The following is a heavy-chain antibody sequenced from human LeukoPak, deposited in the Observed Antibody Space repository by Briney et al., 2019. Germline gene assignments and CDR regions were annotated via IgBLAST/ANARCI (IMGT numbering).Heavy chain of an antibody. CDR3: AKSGSYLEYLQH. V-gene: IGHV6-1*01. CDR2: TYYRSRWHN. CDR1: GDSVSGNIAT. D-gene: IGHD1-26*01. Sequence: QTLSLTCAISGDSVSGNIATWNWIRQSPSRGLEWLGRTYYRSRWHNVYAESVKSRITINPDTSKNQFSLLLNSVTPEDTAVYYCAKSGSYLEYLQHWGQGTPVTVSS. J-gene: IGHJ1*01.